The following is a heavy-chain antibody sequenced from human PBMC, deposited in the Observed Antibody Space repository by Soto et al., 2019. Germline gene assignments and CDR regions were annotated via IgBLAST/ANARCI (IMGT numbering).Heavy chain of an antibody. CDR2: ISAYNGNT. Sequence: GASVKVSCKASGYTFTSYGISWLRQAPGQGLEWMGWISAYNGNTNYAQKLQGRVTMTTDTSTSTAYMELRSLRSDDTAVYYCARSLGPVGANGILVDPWGQGTLVTVS. D-gene: IGHD1-26*01. V-gene: IGHV1-18*01. J-gene: IGHJ5*02. CDR3: ARSLGPVGANGILVDP. CDR1: GYTFTSYG.